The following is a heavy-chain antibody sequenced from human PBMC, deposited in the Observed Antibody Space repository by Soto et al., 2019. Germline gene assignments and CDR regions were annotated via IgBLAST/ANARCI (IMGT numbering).Heavy chain of an antibody. Sequence: QVQLVQSGSEVKKSGASVKVSCKASGYTFTGYFIHWVRQAPGQGLEWMGYINPNSGATQYAPRFQGRVTLTSDTSIRTAFMDLSILTSDDTAVYYCARGGGPILAPLPRGPGALITSSS. CDR3: ARGGGPILAPLP. CDR2: INPNSGAT. CDR1: GYTFTGYF. D-gene: IGHD3-10*01. J-gene: IGHJ5*02. V-gene: IGHV1-2*02.